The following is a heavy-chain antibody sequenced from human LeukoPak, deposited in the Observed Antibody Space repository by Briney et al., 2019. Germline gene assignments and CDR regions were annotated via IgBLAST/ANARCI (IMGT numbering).Heavy chain of an antibody. CDR1: GFTFSSYN. CDR3: ARDLGGSYGYFDY. V-gene: IGHV3-33*01. D-gene: IGHD1-26*01. CDR2: IWYDGSNK. Sequence: PGRSLRLSCAASGFTFSSYNMHWVRQAPGKGLEWVAVIWYDGSNKYCADSVKGRFTISRDNSKNTLYVQMNSLRVEDTAVYYCARDLGGSYGYFDYWGQGTLVTVSS. J-gene: IGHJ4*02.